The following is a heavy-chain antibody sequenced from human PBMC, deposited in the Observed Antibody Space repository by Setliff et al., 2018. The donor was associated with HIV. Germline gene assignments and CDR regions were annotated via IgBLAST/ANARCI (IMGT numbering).Heavy chain of an antibody. Sequence: SETLSLTCTVSGGSINSGIYYWTWIRQPAGKGLEWLGRIHIGGNTNYNPSLKSRVTMSVDTSKNQFSLNLNSVTATDTAIYYCATERWLYQNFDSWGQEIL. J-gene: IGHJ4*01. CDR1: GGSINSGIYY. D-gene: IGHD3-16*01. CDR2: IHIGGNT. V-gene: IGHV4-61*02. CDR3: ATERWLYQNFDS.